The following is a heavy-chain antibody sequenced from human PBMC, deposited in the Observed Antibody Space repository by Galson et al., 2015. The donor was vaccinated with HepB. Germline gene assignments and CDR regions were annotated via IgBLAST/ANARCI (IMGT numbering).Heavy chain of an antibody. J-gene: IGHJ6*02. Sequence: SVKVSCKASGYSFITYGISWVRQAPGQGLEWMGWISPYDGNTNYAQKLQARVTMTTDTSTSTAYMELRSLRSDDTAVYYCARVFQDRYHYGMDVWGRGTTVTVSS. D-gene: IGHD3-9*01. CDR1: GYSFITYG. CDR2: ISPYDGNT. CDR3: ARVFQDRYHYGMDV. V-gene: IGHV1-18*01.